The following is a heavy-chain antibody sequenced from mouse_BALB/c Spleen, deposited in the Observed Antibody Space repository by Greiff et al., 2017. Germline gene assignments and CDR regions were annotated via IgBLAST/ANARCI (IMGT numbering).Heavy chain of an antibody. CDR1: GFNIKDTY. J-gene: IGHJ4*01. CDR3: ASGYVYYYAMDY. V-gene: IGHV14-3*02. CDR2: IDPANGNT. D-gene: IGHD1-2*01. Sequence: VQLKESGAELVKPGASVKLSCTASGFNIKDTYMHWVKQRPEQGLEWIGRIDPANGNTKYVPKFQGKATITADTSSNTAYLQLSSLTSEDTAVYYCASGYVYYYAMDYWGQGTSVTVSS.